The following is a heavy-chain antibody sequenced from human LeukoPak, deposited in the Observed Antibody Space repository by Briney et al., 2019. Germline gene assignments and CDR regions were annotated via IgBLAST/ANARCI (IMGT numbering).Heavy chain of an antibody. D-gene: IGHD2-21*01. J-gene: IGHJ4*02. CDR1: GFTFDDYG. CDR2: INWNGGST. Sequence: GGSLRLSCAASGFTFDDYGMSWVRQAPGKGREWVSGINWNGGSTGHADAVKGRFTTSRDNANNSLYLQMNSLRAEDTALYYCARDDCSGAGKHDYWGQGTLVTVSS. V-gene: IGHV3-20*04. CDR3: ARDDCSGAGKHDY.